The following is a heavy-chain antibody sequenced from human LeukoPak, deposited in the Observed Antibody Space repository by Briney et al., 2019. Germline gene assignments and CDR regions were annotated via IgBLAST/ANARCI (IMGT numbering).Heavy chain of an antibody. CDR3: AKHGQVAAYTGLDY. CDR1: GFTFSSYS. J-gene: IGHJ4*02. V-gene: IGHV3-48*01. Sequence: GGSLRLSCAASGFTFSSYSMNWVRQAPGKGLEWVSFISTSSSRIYYADSVKGRFTISRDNSKNTLYLQMDTLRAEDTAVYFCAKHGQVAAYTGLDYWGQGTLVTVSS. CDR2: ISTSSSRI. D-gene: IGHD3-16*01.